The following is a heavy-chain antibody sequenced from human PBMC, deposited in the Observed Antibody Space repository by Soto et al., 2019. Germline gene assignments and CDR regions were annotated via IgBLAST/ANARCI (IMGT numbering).Heavy chain of an antibody. J-gene: IGHJ6*02. Sequence: QVQLQESGPGLVKPSESLSLTCTVSGGSISSYYWSWIRQPPGRGLEWIAYIYYSGSTNYNPSLKSRVTISVDTSKNQFSLKLSSVTAADTAVYYCARQHSFYGMDVWGQGTTVTVSS. V-gene: IGHV4-59*08. CDR3: ARQHSFYGMDV. CDR2: IYYSGST. CDR1: GGSISSYY.